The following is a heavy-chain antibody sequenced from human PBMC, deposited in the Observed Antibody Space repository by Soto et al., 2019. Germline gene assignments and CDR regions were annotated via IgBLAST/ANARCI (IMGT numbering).Heavy chain of an antibody. D-gene: IGHD3-10*01. CDR2: IKSKTDGGTT. CDR3: TTDVNYYGSGSYYNSPLYFDY. V-gene: IGHV3-15*01. CDR1: GFTFSNAW. Sequence: GGSLRLSCAASGFTFSNAWMSWVRQAPGKGLEWVGRIKSKTDGGTTDYAAPVKGRFTISRDDSKNTLYLQMNSLKTEDTAVYYCTTDVNYYGSGSYYNSPLYFDYWGQGTLVTVSS. J-gene: IGHJ4*02.